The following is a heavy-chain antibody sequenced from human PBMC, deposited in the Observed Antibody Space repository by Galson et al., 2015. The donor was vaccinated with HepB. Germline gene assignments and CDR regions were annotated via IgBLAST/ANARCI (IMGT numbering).Heavy chain of an antibody. CDR2: ISGSGGST. Sequence: SLRLSCAASGFTFSSYAMSWVRQAPGKGLEWVSAISGSGGSTYYADSVKGRFTISRDNSKNTLYLQMNSLRAEDTAVYYCAKASTKITMVRGVIEYYFDYWGQGTLVTVSS. V-gene: IGHV3-23*01. CDR1: GFTFSSYA. J-gene: IGHJ4*02. CDR3: AKASTKITMVRGVIEYYFDY. D-gene: IGHD3-10*01.